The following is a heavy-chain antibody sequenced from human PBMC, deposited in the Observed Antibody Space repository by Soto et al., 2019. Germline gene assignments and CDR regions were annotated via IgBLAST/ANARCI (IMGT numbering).Heavy chain of an antibody. V-gene: IGHV3-23*01. D-gene: IGHD3-9*01. J-gene: IGHJ4*02. CDR1: SCFVRSYS. CDR3: AIPSGLTGTGSDD. Sequence: GSLRISCPAASCFVRSYSLGWVRQGPGKGLEWVSAIGVNGADTYYADSVKGRFTISRDNSKNNLYLQMNSLRAEDTAVYFCAIPSGLTGTGSDDWGQGPLVTVSS. CDR2: IGVNGADT.